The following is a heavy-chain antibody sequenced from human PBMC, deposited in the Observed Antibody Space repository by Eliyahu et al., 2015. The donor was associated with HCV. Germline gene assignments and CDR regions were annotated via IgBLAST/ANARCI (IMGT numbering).Heavy chain of an antibody. D-gene: IGHD2-2*01. V-gene: IGHV6-1*01. CDR3: ARDRGIPGFLAIVVVPADYYGMDV. Sequence: RSKWYNDYAVSVKSRITINPDTSKNQFSLQLNSVTPEDTAVYYCARDRGIPGFLAIVVVPADYYGMDVWGQGTTVTVSS. CDR2: RSKWYN. J-gene: IGHJ6*02.